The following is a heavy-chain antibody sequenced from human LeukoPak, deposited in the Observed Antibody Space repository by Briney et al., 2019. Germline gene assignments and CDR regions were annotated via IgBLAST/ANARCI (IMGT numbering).Heavy chain of an antibody. CDR2: ISSSGSTI. V-gene: IGHV3-48*03. J-gene: IGHJ6*04. CDR3: AELGITMIGGV. CDR1: GFTFSSYE. Sequence: PGRSLRLSCAASGFTFSSYEMNWVRQAPRKGLEWVSYISSSGSTIYYADSVKGRFTISRDNAKNSLYLQMNSLRAEDTAVYYCAELGITMIGGVWGKGTTVTISS. D-gene: IGHD3-10*02.